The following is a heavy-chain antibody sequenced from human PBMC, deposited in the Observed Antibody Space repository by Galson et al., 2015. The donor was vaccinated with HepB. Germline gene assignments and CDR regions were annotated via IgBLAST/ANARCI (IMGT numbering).Heavy chain of an antibody. V-gene: IGHV3-30-3*01. CDR1: GFNFHFYA. Sequence: SLRLSCAASGFNFHFYAMHWVRQAPRQGLEWVAGISHDENYRYYRDSVSDRFTISRDNSKNTLYLQMNSLRTEDTAVFYCARDGQNFWSDYRSSYSYMDVWGKGTTVTVSS. CDR2: ISHDENYR. J-gene: IGHJ6*03. D-gene: IGHD3-3*01. CDR3: ARDGQNFWSDYRSSYSYMDV.